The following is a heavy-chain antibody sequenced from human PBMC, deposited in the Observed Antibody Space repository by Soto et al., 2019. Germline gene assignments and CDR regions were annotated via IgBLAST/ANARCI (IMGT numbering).Heavy chain of an antibody. CDR3: ARRFLEWGDAFDV. D-gene: IGHD3-3*01. Sequence: QVNLQESGPGLVRPSDTLSLTCVVSGSSVTDSDWWVWIGQPPGKGLEWVGSIFHTGATYSNPSRKNRVSCSLDKSKNHFSLRLTSATALDTAVYFCARRFLEWGDAFDVWGQGALVTVSS. CDR1: GSSVTDSDW. CDR2: IFHTGAT. J-gene: IGHJ3*01. V-gene: IGHV4-28*01.